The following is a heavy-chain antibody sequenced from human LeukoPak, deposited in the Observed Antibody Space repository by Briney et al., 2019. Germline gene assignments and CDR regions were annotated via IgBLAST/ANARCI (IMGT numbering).Heavy chain of an antibody. CDR1: GYSFNSHY. Sequence: ASVKVSCKASGYSFNSHYIHWVRQAPGQGLEWMGIMKLIDGRTYYAQKFQGRVTMTRDTSTSTVYMELSSLRSEDTALYYCARIQDYGNSDSWGQGTLVTVSS. J-gene: IGHJ4*02. D-gene: IGHD4/OR15-4a*01. CDR2: MKLIDGRT. CDR3: ARIQDYGNSDS. V-gene: IGHV1-46*02.